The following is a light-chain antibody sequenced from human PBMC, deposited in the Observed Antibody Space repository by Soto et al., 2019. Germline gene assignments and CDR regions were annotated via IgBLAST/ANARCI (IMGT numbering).Light chain of an antibody. CDR2: GAS. J-gene: IGKJ5*01. V-gene: IGKV3D-20*02. CDR1: QSVASNY. CDR3: QQRSDGPPIT. Sequence: ELEFTQFPVTLPLTTGKRATLSFGVVQSVASNYLAWYQQKRGQAPTLLIYGASRRATGISDRFSGSGSGADFTLTISSLEPEDFAVYYCQQRSDGPPITVGHGTRLDIK.